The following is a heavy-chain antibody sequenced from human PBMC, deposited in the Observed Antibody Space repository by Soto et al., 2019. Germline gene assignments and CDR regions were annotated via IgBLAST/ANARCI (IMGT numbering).Heavy chain of an antibody. D-gene: IGHD4-17*01. CDR2: ISAYNGNT. V-gene: IGHV1-18*01. CDR1: GYTFTSYG. J-gene: IGHJ1*01. CDR3: ARSLYGDYSEYYQH. Sequence: VASVKVSCKASGYTFTSYGISWVRQAPGQGLEWMGWISAYNGNTNYAQKPQGRVTMTTDTSTSTAYMELRSLRSDDTAVHYCARSLYGDYSEYYQHWGQGTLVTVSS.